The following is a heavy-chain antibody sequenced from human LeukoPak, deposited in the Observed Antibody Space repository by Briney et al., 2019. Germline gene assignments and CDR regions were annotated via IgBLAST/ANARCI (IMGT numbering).Heavy chain of an antibody. CDR3: ARVGAAAGRVDY. CDR2: IYYSGST. V-gene: IGHV4-39*07. J-gene: IGHJ4*02. D-gene: IGHD6-13*01. Sequence: SETLSLTCTVSGGSISSSSYYWGWIRQPPGKGLEWIGSIYYSGSTYYNPSLKSRVTISVDTSKNQFSLKLSSVTAADTAVYYCARVGAAAGRVDYWGQGTLVTVSS. CDR1: GGSISSSSYY.